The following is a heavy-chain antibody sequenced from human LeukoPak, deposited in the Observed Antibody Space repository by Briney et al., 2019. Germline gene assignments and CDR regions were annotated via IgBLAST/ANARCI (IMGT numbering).Heavy chain of an antibody. D-gene: IGHD3-22*01. J-gene: IGHJ4*02. CDR2: ISWNSGSI. Sequence: GGSLRLSCAASGFTFDDYAMHWVRQAPGKGLEWVSGISWNSGSIGYADSVKGRFTISRDNAKNSLYLQMNSLRAEDTAVYYCARDLTYYDSSGSDYWGQGTLVTVSS. V-gene: IGHV3-9*01. CDR3: ARDLTYYDSSGSDY. CDR1: GFTFDDYA.